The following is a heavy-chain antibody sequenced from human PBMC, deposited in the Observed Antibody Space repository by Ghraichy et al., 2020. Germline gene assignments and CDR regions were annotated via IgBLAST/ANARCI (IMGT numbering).Heavy chain of an antibody. V-gene: IGHV3-30*18. D-gene: IGHD6-6*01. J-gene: IGHJ5*02. CDR3: AKDDSSSFDP. CDR2: ISYDGSNK. Sequence: GALRLSCAASGFTFSSYGMHWVRQAPGKGLEWVAVISYDGSNKYYADSVKGRFTISRDNSKNTLYLQMNSLRAEDTAVYYCAKDDSSSFDPWGQGTLVTVSS. CDR1: GFTFSSYG.